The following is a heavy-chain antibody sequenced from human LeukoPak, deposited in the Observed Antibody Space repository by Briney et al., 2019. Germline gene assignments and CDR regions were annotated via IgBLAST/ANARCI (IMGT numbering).Heavy chain of an antibody. CDR3: ARQLRRTYCGGDCYSGFDH. J-gene: IGHJ4*02. CDR2: IYYSGST. Sequence: PSETLSLTCTVSGGSISSYYWSWIRQPPGKGLEWIGYIYYSGSTNYNPSLKSRVTISVDTSKNQFSLKLSSVTAADTAVYYCARQLRRTYCGGDCYSGFDHWGQGTLVTVSS. D-gene: IGHD2-21*02. CDR1: GGSISSYY. V-gene: IGHV4-59*08.